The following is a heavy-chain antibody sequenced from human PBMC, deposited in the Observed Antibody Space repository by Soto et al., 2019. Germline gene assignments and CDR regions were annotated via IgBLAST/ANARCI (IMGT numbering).Heavy chain of an antibody. V-gene: IGHV4-34*01. D-gene: IGHD6-25*01. J-gene: IGHJ4*02. CDR3: AVKRLGVFAY. CDR2: INHSGST. CDR1: GGSFSGYY. Sequence: SETLSLTCAGYGGSFSGYYWSWIRQPPGKGLEWIGEINHSGSTNYNPSLKSRVIISVDTSKNQFSLKLSSVTAADTAVYYCAVKRLGVFAYWGQGTLVTV.